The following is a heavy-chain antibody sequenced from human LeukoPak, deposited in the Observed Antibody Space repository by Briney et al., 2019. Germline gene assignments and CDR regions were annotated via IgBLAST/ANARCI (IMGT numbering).Heavy chain of an antibody. CDR2: LSGSGDGQ. CDR1: GFTFTNYG. J-gene: IGHJ5*02. D-gene: IGHD1-14*01. CDR3: AKGCQCPSGLSSWFGP. V-gene: IGHV3-23*01. Sequence: GGSLRLSCSASGFTFTNYGMGWVRQAPGKGLEWVSGLSGSGDGQFYADSVEGRFTISRDIFNNIWYLQMNSLRAEDTAVYYCAKGCQCPSGLSSWFGPRGQGTLVAVSS.